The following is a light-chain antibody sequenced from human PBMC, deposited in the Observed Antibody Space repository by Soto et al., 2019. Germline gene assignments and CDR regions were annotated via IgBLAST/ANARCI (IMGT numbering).Light chain of an antibody. Sequence: QSARSQPPSASGSPGQSVTISCTGTSSDVGGYNYVSWYQQHPGKAPKLMIYEVSKRPSGVPDRFSASKSGNTASLTVSGLQAEDEANYYCSSYAGSLYVFGTGTEVTVL. J-gene: IGLJ1*01. CDR3: SSYAGSLYV. V-gene: IGLV2-8*01. CDR1: SSDVGGYNY. CDR2: EVS.